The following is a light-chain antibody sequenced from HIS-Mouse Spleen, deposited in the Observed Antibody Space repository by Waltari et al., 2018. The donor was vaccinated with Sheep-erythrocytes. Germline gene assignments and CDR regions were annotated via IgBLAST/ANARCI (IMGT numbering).Light chain of an antibody. Sequence: AIQMTQSPSSLSASVGDRVTITCRASQVIRNNLGWYQQKPGKALKLLIYAASSLQSGVPSRFSGSGSGTDFTLTISSLQPEDFATYYCLQDYNYPYTFGQGTKLEIK. CDR2: AAS. CDR1: QVIRNN. CDR3: LQDYNYPYT. J-gene: IGKJ2*01. V-gene: IGKV1-6*01.